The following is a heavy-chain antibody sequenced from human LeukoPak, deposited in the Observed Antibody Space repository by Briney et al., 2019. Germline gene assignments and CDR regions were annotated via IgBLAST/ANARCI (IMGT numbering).Heavy chain of an antibody. J-gene: IGHJ4*02. D-gene: IGHD3-10*01. CDR1: GGSISSYY. V-gene: IGHV4-59*01. Sequence: PSETLSLTCTVSGGSISSYYWSWIRQPPGKGLEWIGYIYYSGSTNYNPSLKSRVTISVDTSKNQFSLKLSSVTAADTAVYYCARRTYYYGSGSRLDCWGQGTLVTVSS. CDR2: IYYSGST. CDR3: ARRTYYYGSGSRLDC.